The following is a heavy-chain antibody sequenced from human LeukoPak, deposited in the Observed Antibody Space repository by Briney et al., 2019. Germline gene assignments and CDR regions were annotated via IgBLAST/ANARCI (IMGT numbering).Heavy chain of an antibody. J-gene: IGHJ5*02. CDR1: GFTFRNYG. D-gene: IGHD5-24*01. CDR2: ISSSSSTI. CDR3: TKLGNCWADGDYWADGS. Sequence: PGGSLRLTCTTSGFTFRNYGMTWVRQAPGKGLEWVSYISSSSSTIFYADSVKGRFTISRDDAKNSLDLQMNSLRDDDTAMYYCTKLGNCWADGDYWADGSWGQGTLVTVSS. V-gene: IGHV3-48*02.